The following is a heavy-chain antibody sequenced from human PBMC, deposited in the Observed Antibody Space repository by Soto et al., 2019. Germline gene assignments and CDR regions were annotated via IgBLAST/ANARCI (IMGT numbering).Heavy chain of an antibody. V-gene: IGHV4-30-4*01. CDR3: ASESGSTYGYFDH. D-gene: IGHD5-18*01. Sequence: SETLSLTCTVSGGTVTSDEDYWTWIRQSPGKGLEWIGYISNSGSTGYNPSLKTRLSMTVDRSKNQVTPRLTPVTAADTAVYFCASESGSTYGYFDHWGQGTNVTVSS. CDR1: GGTVTSDEDY. J-gene: IGHJ4*02. CDR2: ISNSGST.